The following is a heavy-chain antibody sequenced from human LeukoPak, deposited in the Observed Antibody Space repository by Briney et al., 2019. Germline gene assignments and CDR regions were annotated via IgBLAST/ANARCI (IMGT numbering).Heavy chain of an antibody. CDR2: ISGSGGST. D-gene: IGHD3-3*01. V-gene: IGHV3-23*01. CDR3: AKGRVIMSVGYFDY. J-gene: IGHJ4*02. Sequence: GGSLRLSCAASGFTFSSYAMSWVRQAPGKGLEWVSAISGSGGSTYYADSVKGRFTISRDNSKNTLYLQTNSLRAEDTAVYYCAKGRVIMSVGYFDYWGQGTLVTVSS. CDR1: GFTFSSYA.